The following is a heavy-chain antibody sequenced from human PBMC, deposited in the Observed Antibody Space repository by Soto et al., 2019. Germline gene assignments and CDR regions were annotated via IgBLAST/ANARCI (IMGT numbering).Heavy chain of an antibody. D-gene: IGHD3-22*01. J-gene: IGHJ5*02. CDR3: AREVVSGPRDNWFDP. CDR2: IYYNGNT. CDR1: GGSISSYY. V-gene: IGHV4-59*01. Sequence: PSETLSLTCTVSGGSISSYYWSWIRQPPGKGLEWIGYIYYNGNTNYNPSLKSRVTISVDTSKNQFSLKLSSVTAADTAVYYCAREVVSGPRDNWFDPWGQGTLVTVSS.